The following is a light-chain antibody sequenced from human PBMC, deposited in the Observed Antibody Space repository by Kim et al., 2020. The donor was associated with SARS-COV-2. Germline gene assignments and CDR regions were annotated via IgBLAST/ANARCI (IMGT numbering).Light chain of an antibody. CDR2: VKKDGSH. CDR3: QTWDSDTRV. Sequence: QPVLTQSPSASASLGASVKFTCTLSSEHDSYTIAWHQQQPERGPRFLMKVKKDGSHTKADGIPDRFSASSSGADRYLTISRLQSEDEADYYCQTWDSDTRVFGGGTKVTVL. J-gene: IGLJ3*02. CDR1: SEHDSYT. V-gene: IGLV4-69*01.